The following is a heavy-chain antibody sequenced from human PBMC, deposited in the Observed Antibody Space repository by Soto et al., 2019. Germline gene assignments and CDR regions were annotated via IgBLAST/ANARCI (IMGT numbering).Heavy chain of an antibody. CDR1: GLTFRSYW. CDR2: INTDGSVA. D-gene: IGHD2-2*01. Sequence: EVQLVESGGGLVQPGESLRLSCAASGLTFRSYWMHWVRQAPGKGLVWVSRINTDGSVAMYVDSVKGRFTISRDNAKTTLHFHMICLLVKNTPVYYCVTDMQMSRLDSWVQGTLVTVSS. CDR3: VTDMQMSRLDS. V-gene: IGHV3-74*03. J-gene: IGHJ4*02.